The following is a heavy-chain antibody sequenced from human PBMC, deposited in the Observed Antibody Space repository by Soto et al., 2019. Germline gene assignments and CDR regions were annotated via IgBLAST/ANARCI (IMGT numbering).Heavy chain of an antibody. J-gene: IGHJ4*02. CDR3: ARVGRTVAGRGYYFDY. D-gene: IGHD6-19*01. CDR1: GGTLSRYA. V-gene: IGHV1-69*01. Sequence: QVQLVQSGAEVKKPGSSVKVSCKASGGTLSRYAISWVRQAPGQGPEWMGGIIPIFGAANYAQKFQDRVTIIADESTSTAYMELSSLRSEDTAVYYCARVGRTVAGRGYYFDYWGRGTLVTVSS. CDR2: IIPIFGAA.